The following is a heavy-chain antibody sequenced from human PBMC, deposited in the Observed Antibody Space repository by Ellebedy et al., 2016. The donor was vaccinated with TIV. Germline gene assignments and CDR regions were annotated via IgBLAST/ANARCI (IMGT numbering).Heavy chain of an antibody. CDR2: IYTSGST. CDR1: GYSISSGYY. D-gene: IGHD5-24*01. V-gene: IGHV4-38-2*02. Sequence: SETLSLTCTVSGYSISSGYYWGWIRQPPGKGLEWIGSIYTSGSTNYNPSLKSRVTMSVDTSKNQFSLKLSSVTAADTAVYYCARLGRDGYIDFDYWGQGTLVTVSS. J-gene: IGHJ4*02. CDR3: ARLGRDGYIDFDY.